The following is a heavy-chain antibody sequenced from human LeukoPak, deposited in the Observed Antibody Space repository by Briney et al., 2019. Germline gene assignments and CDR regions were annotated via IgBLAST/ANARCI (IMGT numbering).Heavy chain of an antibody. D-gene: IGHD2-15*01. CDR1: GYTFTGYY. CDR3: ARVVVVVAATRQEDY. Sequence: GASVKVSCKASGYTFTGYYMHWVRQAPGQGLEWMGWINPNSGGTNYAQKLQGRVTMTTDTSTSTAYMELRSLRSDDTAVYYCARVVVVVAATRQEDYWGQGTLVTVSS. V-gene: IGHV1-2*02. CDR2: INPNSGGT. J-gene: IGHJ4*02.